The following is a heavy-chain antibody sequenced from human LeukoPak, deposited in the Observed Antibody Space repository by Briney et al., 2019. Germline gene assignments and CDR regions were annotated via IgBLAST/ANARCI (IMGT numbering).Heavy chain of an antibody. V-gene: IGHV4-59*01. CDR1: GGSISSYY. Sequence: SETLSLTCTVSGGSISSYYWSWIRQPPGKGLEWIGYIYYSGSTNYNPSLKSRVTISVDTSKNQFSLKLSSVTAADTAVYYWARVHYGSGIDYWGQGTLVTVSS. J-gene: IGHJ4*02. CDR3: ARVHYGSGIDY. D-gene: IGHD3-10*01. CDR2: IYYSGST.